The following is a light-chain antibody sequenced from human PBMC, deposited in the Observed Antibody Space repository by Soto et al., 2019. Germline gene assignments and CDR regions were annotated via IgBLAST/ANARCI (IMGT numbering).Light chain of an antibody. CDR2: DAS. V-gene: IGKV3-11*01. J-gene: IGKJ4*01. CDR1: QSVSSY. CDR3: QQRSNWPPGNT. Sequence: EIVLTQSPATLSLSPGERATLSCRASQSVSSYLAWYQQKPGQAPRLLIYDASNRATGIPARFSGSGSGTAFTLTISSLEPEDFAVYYCQQRSNWPPGNTFGGGTKVEIK.